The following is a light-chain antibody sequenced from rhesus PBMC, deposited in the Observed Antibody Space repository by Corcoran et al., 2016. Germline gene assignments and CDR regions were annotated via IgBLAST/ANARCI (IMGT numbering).Light chain of an antibody. CDR1: QGIRRE. J-gene: IGKJ1*01. CDR3: LQHHSYPRA. Sequence: DIQMTQSPSSLSASVGDRVTVTCWASQGIRRELSWYQQKPGKAPTLLIYDASSLQTGDSSRFSGSGSGTAYTLPISSLQPEDVSTFYCLQHHSYPRAFGQGTKVEIK. CDR2: DAS. V-gene: IGKV1-94*01.